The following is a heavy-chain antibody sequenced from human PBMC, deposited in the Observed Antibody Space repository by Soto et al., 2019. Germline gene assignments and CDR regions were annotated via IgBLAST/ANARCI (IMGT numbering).Heavy chain of an antibody. J-gene: IGHJ4*02. D-gene: IGHD6-13*01. CDR3: ARDLSGSSSWRGDY. CDR1: GFTFSSYS. Sequence: GGSLRLSCAASGFTFSSYSMNWVRQAPGKGLEWVSSISSSSSYIYYADSVKGRFTISRDNAKNSLYLQMNSLRAEDTAVYYCARDLSGSSSWRGDYWGQGTLVTVSS. V-gene: IGHV3-21*01. CDR2: ISSSSSYI.